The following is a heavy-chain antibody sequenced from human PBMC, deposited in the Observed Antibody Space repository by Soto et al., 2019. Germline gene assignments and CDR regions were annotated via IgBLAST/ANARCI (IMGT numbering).Heavy chain of an antibody. V-gene: IGHV1-46*01. D-gene: IGHD5-18*01. CDR3: ARDTVDTAYYYYYGMDV. Sequence: QVQLVQSGAEVKKPGASVKVSCKASGYTFTSYYMHWVRQAPGQGLEWMGIINPRGGSTSYAQKFQGRVTMTRDTSTSTVYMELSSLRSEDTAVYYCARDTVDTAYYYYYGMDVWGQGTTVTVSS. CDR2: INPRGGST. J-gene: IGHJ6*02. CDR1: GYTFTSYY.